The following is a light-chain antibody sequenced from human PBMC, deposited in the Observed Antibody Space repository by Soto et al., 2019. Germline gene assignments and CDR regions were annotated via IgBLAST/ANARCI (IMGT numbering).Light chain of an antibody. CDR1: SSNIGKNT. V-gene: IGLV1-44*01. CDR2: NNN. J-gene: IGLJ1*01. CDR3: AGWDDGLGRLYV. Sequence: QPVLTQPPSTYGTPGQSITISCSGSSSNIGKNTVDWYRHVPGAAPTLLMYNNNQRPSGVPDRCSGSKSGTSASLAISGLQSDDEADYYCAGWDDGLGRLYVFGTGTKLTVL.